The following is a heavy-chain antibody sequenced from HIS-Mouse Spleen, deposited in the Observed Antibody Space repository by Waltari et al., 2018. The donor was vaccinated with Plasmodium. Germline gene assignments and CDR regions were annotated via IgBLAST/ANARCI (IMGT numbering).Heavy chain of an antibody. CDR3: ARDRKLGFDY. Sequence: QVQLVESGGGVVQPGRSLRLSCAASGFTFSSYAMHWVRRAPGKGLERVAVIQDEGSNKNYADSGKGRFTSSRDNSKNTLYLQRNSLRAEDTAVYYCARDRKLGFDYWGQGTLVTVSS. D-gene: IGHD6-13*01. J-gene: IGHJ4*02. V-gene: IGHV3-30-3*01. CDR2: IQDEGSNK. CDR1: GFTFSSYA.